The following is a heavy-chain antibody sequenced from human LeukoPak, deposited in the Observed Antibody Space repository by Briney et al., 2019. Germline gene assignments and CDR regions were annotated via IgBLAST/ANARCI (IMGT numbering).Heavy chain of an antibody. CDR2: INPNSGGT. J-gene: IGHJ6*03. Sequence: ASVKVSCKASGYTFTVYYMHWVRQAPGQGLEWMGWINPNSGGTNYAQKFQGRVTMTTDTSTSTAYMELRSLRSDDTAVYYCAREGVAARPSYYYYYMDVWGKGTTVTVSS. D-gene: IGHD6-6*01. CDR3: AREGVAARPSYYYYYMDV. CDR1: GYTFTVYY. V-gene: IGHV1-2*02.